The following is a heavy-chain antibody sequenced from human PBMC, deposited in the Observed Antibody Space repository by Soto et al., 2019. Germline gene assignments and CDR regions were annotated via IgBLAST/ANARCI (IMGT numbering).Heavy chain of an antibody. CDR3: AREPYCDYSGY. J-gene: IGHJ4*02. CDR1: GGTFSSYS. V-gene: IGHV1-69*08. D-gene: IGHD1-26*01. Sequence: QVQLVQSGAEVKKPGSSVKVSCKASGGTFSSYSINWVRQAPGQGLEWMGRITPILGIANYAQKFQGRVTITADKSTSTAYMELSSLRSEDTAVYYCAREPYCDYSGYWGQGTLVTVSS. CDR2: ITPILGIA.